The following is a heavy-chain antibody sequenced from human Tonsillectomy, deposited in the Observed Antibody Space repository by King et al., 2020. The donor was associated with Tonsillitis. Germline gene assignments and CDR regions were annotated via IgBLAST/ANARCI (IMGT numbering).Heavy chain of an antibody. Sequence: GQLVESGGGLVQPGRSLRLSCAASGFTFDDYAMHWVRQAPGKGLEWVSSISWNIGIIVYAASVKGRFTISRDNAKNSLYLQMNSLIPEDTAFFYCAKGHSWDPKTEIDYWGQGTLVTVSS. V-gene: IGHV3-9*01. J-gene: IGHJ4*02. D-gene: IGHD1-1*01. CDR3: AKGHSWDPKTEIDY. CDR1: GFTFDDYA. CDR2: ISWNIGII.